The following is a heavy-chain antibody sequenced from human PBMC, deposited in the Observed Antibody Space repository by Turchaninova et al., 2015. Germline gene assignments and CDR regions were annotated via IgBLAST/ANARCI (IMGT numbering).Heavy chain of an antibody. V-gene: IGHV4-34*01. CDR3: ARGSTTEGFDY. Sequence: QVQLQQWGAGLLKPSETLSLTCAVYGGSFSGYYWSWIRQPPGKGLEWIGEINHSGSTNYNPSLQRGVTISVDPSKNHVSLKLSSVTAADTAVYYCARGSTTEGFDYWGQGTLVTVSS. J-gene: IGHJ4*02. CDR1: GGSFSGYY. D-gene: IGHD4-17*01. CDR2: INHSGST.